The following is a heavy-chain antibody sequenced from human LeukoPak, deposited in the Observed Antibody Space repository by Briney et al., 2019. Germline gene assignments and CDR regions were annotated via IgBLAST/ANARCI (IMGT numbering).Heavy chain of an antibody. CDR2: IIPIFGTA. V-gene: IGHV1-69*13. J-gene: IGHJ5*02. D-gene: IGHD6-13*01. Sequence: SVKVSCKAPGGTFSINTISRVRQAPGQGLEWMGGIIPIFGTANYAQKFQGRVTITADESTNTAYMELSSLRSEDTAVYYCARDVLGIAAAGTFNWVDPSGQGTLVTVSS. CDR3: ARDVLGIAAAGTFNWVDP. CDR1: GGTFSINT.